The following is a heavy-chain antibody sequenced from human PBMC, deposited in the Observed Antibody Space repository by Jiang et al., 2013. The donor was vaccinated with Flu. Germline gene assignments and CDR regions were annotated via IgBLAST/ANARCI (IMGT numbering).Heavy chain of an antibody. J-gene: IGHJ4*02. CDR1: VXPSAVVVTT. D-gene: IGHD4-17*01. V-gene: IGHV4-31*03. Sequence: TVSVXPSAVVVTTGAGSAXTQEGPGVDWVHLLHGSTYYNPSLKSRVTISVDTSKNQFSLKLSSVTAADTAVYYCARGTVTTWANDYWGQGTLVTVSS. CDR2: LLHGST. CDR3: ARGTVTTWANDY.